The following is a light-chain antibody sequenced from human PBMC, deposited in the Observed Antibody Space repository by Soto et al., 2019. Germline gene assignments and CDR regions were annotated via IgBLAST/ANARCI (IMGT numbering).Light chain of an antibody. CDR3: SSYTSSSTLVV. CDR2: DVS. J-gene: IGLJ3*02. CDR1: SSDIGAYNY. Sequence: QSALTQPASVSGSPGQSITISCTGTSSDIGAYNYVSWYQQHPGKAPKLMIYDVSLRPSGVSYRFSGSKSANTASLTISGLQAEDEADYYCSSYTSSSTLVVFGEGTKLTVL. V-gene: IGLV2-14*03.